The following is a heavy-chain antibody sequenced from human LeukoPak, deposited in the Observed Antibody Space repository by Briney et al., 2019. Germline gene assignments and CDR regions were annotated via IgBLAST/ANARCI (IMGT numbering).Heavy chain of an antibody. CDR1: GYIFIGYY. V-gene: IGHV1-2*02. Sequence: AASVRVSCKTSGYIFIGYYMHWVRQAPGQGLEWMGWIDPKSGGTNYAQKFQGRVTMTRDTSISTVYMELSRLRSDDTAVYYCARGSPGSGLPFDPWGQGTLVTVSS. D-gene: IGHD3-10*01. CDR3: ARGSPGSGLPFDP. CDR2: IDPKSGGT. J-gene: IGHJ5*02.